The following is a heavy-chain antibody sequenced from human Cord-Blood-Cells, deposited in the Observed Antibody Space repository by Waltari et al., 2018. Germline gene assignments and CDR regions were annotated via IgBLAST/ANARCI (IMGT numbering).Heavy chain of an antibody. CDR3: AREKDWGSDGLAGPDAFDI. CDR2: IWYDGSNK. V-gene: IGHV3-33*01. D-gene: IGHD7-27*01. CDR1: GFTFSSYG. J-gene: IGHJ3*02. Sequence: QVQLVESGGGVVQPGRSLRLSCAASGFTFSSYGMPWVRQAPGKGLEGVAVIWYDGSNKYYADSVKGRFTISRDNSKNTPYLQMNSLRAEDTAVYYCAREKDWGSDGLAGPDAFDIWGQGTMVTVSS.